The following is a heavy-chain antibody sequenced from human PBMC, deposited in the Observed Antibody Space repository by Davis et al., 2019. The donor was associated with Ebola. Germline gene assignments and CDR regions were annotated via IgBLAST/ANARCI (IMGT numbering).Heavy chain of an antibody. D-gene: IGHD6-19*01. V-gene: IGHV4-59*08. J-gene: IGHJ2*01. CDR3: ARGKEEWLVLGVNWYFDL. CDR2: IYYSGST. Sequence: PSETLSLTCAVYGGSFSSYYWSWIRQPPGKGLEWIGYIYYSGSTNYNPSLKSRVTISVDTSKNQFSLKLSSVTAADTAVYYCARGKEEWLVLGVNWYFDLWGRGTLVTVSS. CDR1: GGSFSSYY.